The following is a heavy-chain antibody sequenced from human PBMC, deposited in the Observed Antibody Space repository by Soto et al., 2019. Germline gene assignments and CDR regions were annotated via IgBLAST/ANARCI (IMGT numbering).Heavy chain of an antibody. CDR2: IRSKAYGGTT. D-gene: IGHD5-18*01. CDR3: TRRALGYSYGLGAFDI. V-gene: IGHV3-49*03. Sequence: SLRLSCTASGFTFGDYAMSWFRQAPGKGLEWVGFIRSKAYGGTTEYAASVKGRFTISRDDSKSIAYLQMNSLKTEDTAVYYCTRRALGYSYGLGAFDIWGQGTMVTVSS. J-gene: IGHJ3*02. CDR1: GFTFGDYA.